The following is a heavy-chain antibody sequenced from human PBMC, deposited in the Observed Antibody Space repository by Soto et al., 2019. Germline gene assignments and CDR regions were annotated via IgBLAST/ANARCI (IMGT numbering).Heavy chain of an antibody. CDR1: GFSLSASVMC. D-gene: IGHD6-13*01. CDR3: ARTSVGDSSSWYGGNWCDP. Sequence: SGPTLVNPTQTLTLTCTFSGFSLSASVMCVSWIRQPPGKALEWLALIDWDDDKYYSTSLKTRLTISKDTSKNQVVLTMTNMDPVDTATYYCARTSVGDSSSWYGGNWCDPWGQGTLVTVSS. J-gene: IGHJ5*02. V-gene: IGHV2-70*01. CDR2: IDWDDDK.